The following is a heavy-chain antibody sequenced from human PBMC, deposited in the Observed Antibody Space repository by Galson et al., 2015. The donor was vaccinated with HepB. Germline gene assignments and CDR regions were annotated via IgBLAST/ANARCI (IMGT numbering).Heavy chain of an antibody. V-gene: IGHV3-21*01. Sequence: SLRLSCAASGFTFSSSSMNWVRQAPGKGLEWVSSISSSSSYIYYADSVKGRFTISRDNAKNSLYLQMNSLRAEDTAVYYCARDRYYDILTGYYKDWFDPWGQGTLVTVSS. J-gene: IGHJ5*02. CDR1: GFTFSSSS. D-gene: IGHD3-9*01. CDR3: ARDRYYDILTGYYKDWFDP. CDR2: ISSSSSYI.